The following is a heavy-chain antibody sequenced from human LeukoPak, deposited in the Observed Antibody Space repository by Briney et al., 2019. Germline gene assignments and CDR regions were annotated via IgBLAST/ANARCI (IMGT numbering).Heavy chain of an antibody. V-gene: IGHV1-2*02. CDR2: INPITGAT. CDR3: ARSYSSSAPHFDS. J-gene: IGHJ4*02. CDR1: GYTFIDFY. Sequence: ASVKVSCKASGYTFIDFYMHWVRQAPGQGLEWMGWINPITGATNFAQKFQGRVTMTRDTSISTAYMELSSLTSDDAAVYYCARSYSSSAPHFDSWGQGTLVAVSS. D-gene: IGHD6-6*01.